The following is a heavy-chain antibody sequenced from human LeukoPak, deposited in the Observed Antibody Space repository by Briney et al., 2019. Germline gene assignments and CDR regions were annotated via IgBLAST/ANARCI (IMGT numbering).Heavy chain of an antibody. CDR1: GFTFDDYA. CDR2: ISWNSGSI. J-gene: IGHJ4*02. Sequence: GGSMRLPCVTTGFTFDDYAMHWVRHAPGKGLEWVSGISWNSGSIGYADSVKGRFTISRDNAKNSLYLQMNSLRAEDMALYYCAKGSSGWTPFDYWGQGTLVTVSS. V-gene: IGHV3-9*03. CDR3: AKGSSGWTPFDY. D-gene: IGHD6-19*01.